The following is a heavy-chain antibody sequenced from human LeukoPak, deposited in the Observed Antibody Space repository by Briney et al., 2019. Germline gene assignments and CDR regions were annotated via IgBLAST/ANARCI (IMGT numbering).Heavy chain of an antibody. CDR2: IYYSGST. J-gene: IGHJ6*04. V-gene: IGHV4-59*01. Sequence: SETLSLTCTVSGGSISSYYWSWIRQPPGKGLEWIGYIYYSGSTNYNPSLKSRVTISVDTSKNQFSLKLSSVTAADTAVYYCASMGLWFGELSTYYYYGMDVWGKGTTVTVSS. CDR3: ASMGLWFGELSTYYYYGMDV. CDR1: GGSISSYY. D-gene: IGHD3-10*01.